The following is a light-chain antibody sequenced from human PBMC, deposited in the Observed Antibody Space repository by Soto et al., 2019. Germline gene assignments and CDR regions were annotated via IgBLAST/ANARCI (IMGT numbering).Light chain of an antibody. CDR1: QSIDTW. V-gene: IGKV1-5*03. Sequence: DIQMTQSPADLSASVAARLTITCRASQSIDTWLAWHQQKPGQAPKLLISKASSLESGVPSRFSGSGSGTEFTLTISSLQPDDSATYYCQQYNSYRAFGQGTKVDIK. CDR2: KAS. J-gene: IGKJ1*01. CDR3: QQYNSYRA.